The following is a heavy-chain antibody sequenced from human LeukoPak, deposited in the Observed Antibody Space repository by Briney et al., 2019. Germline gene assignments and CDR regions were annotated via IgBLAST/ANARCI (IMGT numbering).Heavy chain of an antibody. Sequence: SETLSLTCIVSGGSMSSYYWSWIRQPPGKGLEWIGYIYYSGSTNYNPSLKSRVTISVDTSKNQFSLKLSSVTAADTAVYYCARAAYYYYYMDVWGKGTTVTVSS. D-gene: IGHD2-15*01. CDR1: GGSMSSYY. CDR3: ARAAYYYYYMDV. J-gene: IGHJ6*03. V-gene: IGHV4-59*01. CDR2: IYYSGST.